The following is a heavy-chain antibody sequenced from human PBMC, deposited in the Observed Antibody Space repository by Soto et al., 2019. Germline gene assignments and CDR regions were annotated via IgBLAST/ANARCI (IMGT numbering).Heavy chain of an antibody. CDR2: IQRGGST. CDR3: AREDVHCSGGRCYGVTMDV. D-gene: IGHD2-15*01. J-gene: IGHJ6*03. V-gene: IGHV3-66*01. Sequence: DVQLVESGGGLVQPGGSLTLSCAGSGFTVTSKYMSWVRQAPGKGLEWVSLIQRGGSTFYADSVKGRFSISRDNSKNTVYLQMNSLRAEDTAVYYCAREDVHCSGGRCYGVTMDVWGKGTTVTVSS. CDR1: GFTVTSKY.